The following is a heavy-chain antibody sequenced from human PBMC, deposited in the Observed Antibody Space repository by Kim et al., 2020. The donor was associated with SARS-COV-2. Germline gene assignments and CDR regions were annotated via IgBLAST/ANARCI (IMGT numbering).Heavy chain of an antibody. D-gene: IGHD5-18*01. J-gene: IGHJ6*02. CDR2: IVVGSGNT. Sequence: SVKVSCKASGFTFTSSAVQWVRQARGQRLEWIGWIVVGSGNTNYAQKFQERVTITRDMSTSTAYMELSSLRSEDTAVYYCAAGGSRYSYGRYYYGMDVWGQGTTVTVSS. V-gene: IGHV1-58*01. CDR3: AAGGSRYSYGRYYYGMDV. CDR1: GFTFTSSA.